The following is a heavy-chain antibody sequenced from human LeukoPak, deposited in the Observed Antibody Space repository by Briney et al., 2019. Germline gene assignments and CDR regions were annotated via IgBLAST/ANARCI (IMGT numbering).Heavy chain of an antibody. CDR2: IGGSGDST. CDR3: AKADRRSDLPYYFDY. V-gene: IGHV3-23*01. CDR1: GFTLSSYS. Sequence: KPGGSLRLSCAASGFTLSSYSMNWVRHAPGKGLEWVLGIGGSGDSTYYADSVRGRFTISRDNSKNTLFLQMNSLRAEDTAVYYCAKADRRSDLPYYFDYWGQGTLVTVSS. J-gene: IGHJ4*02.